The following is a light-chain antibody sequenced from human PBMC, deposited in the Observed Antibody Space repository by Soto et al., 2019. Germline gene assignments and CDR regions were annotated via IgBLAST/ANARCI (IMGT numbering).Light chain of an antibody. CDR3: QHYSSSPFT. V-gene: IGKV3-20*01. Sequence: EIVLTQSPGTLSLSPGERATLSCRASQSVSRSYLAWYQQKPGQAPRLLIYGASSRATGVPDRFSGSGSGTDFTLTISRLAPEDFAVYYCQHYSSSPFTFGPGTKVDIK. CDR1: QSVSRSY. J-gene: IGKJ3*01. CDR2: GAS.